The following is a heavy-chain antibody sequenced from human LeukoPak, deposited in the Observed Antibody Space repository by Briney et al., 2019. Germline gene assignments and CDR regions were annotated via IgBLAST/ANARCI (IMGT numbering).Heavy chain of an antibody. V-gene: IGHV3-21*01. CDR2: ISSRSDYI. Sequence: GGSLRLSCAASGFTFRTSAMNGGRQAPGKGVEFVSSISSRSDYIYYADSVKGRFTISRDNAKNSLYLQMSSLRAEDTAVYYCAREVGGALDYWGQGTLVTVSS. J-gene: IGHJ4*02. CDR1: GFTFRTSA. D-gene: IGHD2-21*01. CDR3: AREVGGALDY.